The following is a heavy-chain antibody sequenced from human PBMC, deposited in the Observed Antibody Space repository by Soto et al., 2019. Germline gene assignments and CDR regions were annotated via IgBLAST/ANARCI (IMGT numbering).Heavy chain of an antibody. CDR3: ARVVGWRPTGYDAFDI. CDR2: INAGNGNT. D-gene: IGHD2-15*01. CDR1: GYTFTSYA. V-gene: IGHV1-3*01. Sequence: ASVKVSCKASGYTFTSYAMHWVRQAPGQRLEWMGWINAGNGNTKYSQKFQGRVTITRDTSASTAYMELSSLRSEDPAVYYCARVVGWRPTGYDAFDIWGQGTRVTVSS. J-gene: IGHJ3*02.